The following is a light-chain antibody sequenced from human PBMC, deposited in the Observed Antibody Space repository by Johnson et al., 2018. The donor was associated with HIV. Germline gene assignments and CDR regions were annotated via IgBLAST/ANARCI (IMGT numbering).Light chain of an antibody. CDR1: SSNIGNNY. J-gene: IGLJ1*01. CDR2: DNN. Sequence: QSVLTQPPSVSAAPGQKVTISCSGSSSNIGNNYVSWYQQLPGTAPKLLIYDNNKRPSGIPDRFSGSKSGTSATLGITGLQTGAEADYYCGTWDTSLNAYVCGTGTKFT. CDR3: GTWDTSLNAYV. V-gene: IGLV1-51*01.